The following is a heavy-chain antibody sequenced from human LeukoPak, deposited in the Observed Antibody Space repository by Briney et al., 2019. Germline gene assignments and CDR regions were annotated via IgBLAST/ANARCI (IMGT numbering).Heavy chain of an antibody. J-gene: IGHJ4*02. D-gene: IGHD1-20*01. V-gene: IGHV1-2*02. CDR1: GYTSTGYY. CDR3: ARDVSPITGTTGFFDY. Sequence: GASVKVSCKASGYTSTGYYMHWVRQAPGQGLEWMGWINPNSGGTNYAQKFQGRVTMTRDTSISTAYMELSRLRSDDTAVYYCARDVSPITGTTGFFDYWGQGTLVTVSS. CDR2: INPNSGGT.